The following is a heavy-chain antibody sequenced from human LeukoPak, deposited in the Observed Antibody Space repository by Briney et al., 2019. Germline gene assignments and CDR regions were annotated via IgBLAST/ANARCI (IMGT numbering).Heavy chain of an antibody. CDR3: ARVLYDFWSVTDRYFDY. J-gene: IGHJ4*02. CDR2: INPSGGST. D-gene: IGHD3-3*01. Sequence: GASVKVSCKASGYTFTGYYMHWVRQAPGQGLEWMGIINPSGGSTSYAQKFQGRVTMTRDTSTSTVYMELSSLKSEDTAVYYCARVLYDFWSVTDRYFDYWGQGTLVTVSS. CDR1: GYTFTGYY. V-gene: IGHV1-46*03.